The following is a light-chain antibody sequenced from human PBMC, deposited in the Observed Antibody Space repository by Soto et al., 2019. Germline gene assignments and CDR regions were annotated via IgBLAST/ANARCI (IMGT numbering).Light chain of an antibody. CDR3: QQYGSSPRIT. J-gene: IGKJ5*01. CDR1: QSFSSSY. V-gene: IGKV3-20*01. Sequence: EVVLTQSPGTLSLSPGESATLSCRASQSFSSSYLAWYQQKPGQAPRLLIYGASTRATGIPDRFSGSGSGTDFTLTISRLEPEDFAVYYCQQYGSSPRITFGQGTRLEIK. CDR2: GAS.